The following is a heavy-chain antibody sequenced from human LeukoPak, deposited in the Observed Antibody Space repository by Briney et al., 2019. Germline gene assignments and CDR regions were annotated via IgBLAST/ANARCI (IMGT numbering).Heavy chain of an antibody. CDR1: GFTFSSYG. V-gene: IGHV3-30*18. CDR3: AKERRLSSDYYSKIEYYFDY. CDR2: ISYDGSNK. Sequence: GGSLRLSCAASGFTFSSYGMHWVRQAPGKGLEWVAVISYDGSNKYYADSVKGRFTISRDNSKNTLYLQMNSLRAEDTAVYYCAKERRLSSDYYSKIEYYFDYWGQGTLVTVSS. J-gene: IGHJ4*02. D-gene: IGHD3-22*01.